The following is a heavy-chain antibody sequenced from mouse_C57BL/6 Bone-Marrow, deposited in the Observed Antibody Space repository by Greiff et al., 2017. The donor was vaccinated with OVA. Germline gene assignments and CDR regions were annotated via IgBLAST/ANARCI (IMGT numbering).Heavy chain of an antibody. J-gene: IGHJ2*01. Sequence: EVKLMESGAELVRPGASVKLSCTASGFNITDDYMHWVKQRPEQGLEWIGWIDPENGDTEYASKFQGKATITADTSSNTAYLQLSSLTSEDTAVYYCNTTPGGDYDGDYWGQGTTLTVSS. CDR1: GFNITDDY. CDR2: IDPENGDT. V-gene: IGHV14-4*01. D-gene: IGHD2-4*01. CDR3: NTTPGGDYDGDY.